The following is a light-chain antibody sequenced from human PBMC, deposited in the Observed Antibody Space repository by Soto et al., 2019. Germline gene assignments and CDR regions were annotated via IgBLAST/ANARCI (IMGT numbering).Light chain of an antibody. J-gene: IGKJ1*01. CDR3: QQYSTYTPRT. Sequence: DIQMTQSPSRLSASVGDRVTITFRASQSISIWLAWYQQKPGKAPKILIYKASSLESGVPSRFSGSGSGTEFTLTISSLQPDDFATYYCQQYSTYTPRTFGQGTKGDIK. CDR1: QSISIW. V-gene: IGKV1-5*03. CDR2: KAS.